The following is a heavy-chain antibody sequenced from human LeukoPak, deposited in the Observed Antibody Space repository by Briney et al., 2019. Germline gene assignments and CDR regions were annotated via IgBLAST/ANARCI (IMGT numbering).Heavy chain of an antibody. CDR1: GGTFSSYA. J-gene: IGHJ5*02. D-gene: IGHD4-17*01. V-gene: IGHV1-69*13. Sequence: GASVKVSCKASGGTFSSYAISWVRQAPGQGLEWMGGIIPIFGTANYAQKFQGRVTITADESTSTAYMELSSLRSEDTAVYYCARGYYGDYPNWFDPGGQRTLVTVSS. CDR2: IIPIFGTA. CDR3: ARGYYGDYPNWFDP.